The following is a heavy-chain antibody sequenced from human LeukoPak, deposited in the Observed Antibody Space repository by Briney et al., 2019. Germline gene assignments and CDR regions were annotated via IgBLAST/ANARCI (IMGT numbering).Heavy chain of an antibody. V-gene: IGHV3-30*03. CDR2: ISYDGSNK. Sequence: GRSLRLSCAASGFTFSSYGMHWVRQAPGKGLEWVAVISYDGSNKYYADSVKGRFTISRDNSKNTLYLQMNSLRAEDTAVYYCATLTLHCSNTSRYDYWGQGTLVTVSS. CDR3: ATLTLHCSNTSRYDY. J-gene: IGHJ4*02. CDR1: GFTFSSYG. D-gene: IGHD2-2*01.